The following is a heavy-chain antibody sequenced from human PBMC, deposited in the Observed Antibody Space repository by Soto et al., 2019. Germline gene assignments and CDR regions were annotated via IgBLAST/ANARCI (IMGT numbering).Heavy chain of an antibody. CDR1: GGSISSGGYY. V-gene: IGHV4-31*03. CDR3: ARNRAVAGTWYDY. D-gene: IGHD6-19*01. Sequence: SETLSLTCTVSGGSISSGGYYWSWIRQHPGKGLECIGYIYYSGSTYYNPSLKSRVTMSVDTSKNQFSLKLSSVTAADTAVYYCARNRAVAGTWYDYWGQGVLVTVSS. J-gene: IGHJ4*02. CDR2: IYYSGST.